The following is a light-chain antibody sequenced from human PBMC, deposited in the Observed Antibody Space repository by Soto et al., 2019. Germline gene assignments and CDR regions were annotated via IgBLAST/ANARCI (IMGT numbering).Light chain of an antibody. CDR1: QSVSSN. J-gene: IGKJ1*01. Sequence: DIEMTQSPSSLSVSPGERATLSCRASQSVSSNLAWYQQKPGQAPRLLIYGASTRATGIPARFSGSGSGTEFTLTISSLQSEDIAVYYCQQYNNWPQTFGQGTKVEIK. V-gene: IGKV3D-15*01. CDR2: GAS. CDR3: QQYNNWPQT.